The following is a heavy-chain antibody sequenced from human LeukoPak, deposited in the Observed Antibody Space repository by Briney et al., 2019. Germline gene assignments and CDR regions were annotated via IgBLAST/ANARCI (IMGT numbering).Heavy chain of an antibody. CDR1: GFTFNSYA. D-gene: IGHD3-22*01. V-gene: IGHV3-23*01. CDR3: ASGYYDGGANAFDI. CDR2: ISGSGDKT. Sequence: QAGGSLRLSCAASGFTFNSYAMRWVRQAPGKGLEWVSSISGSGDKTYYADSVKGRLTISRDNSKNTLYLQMNSLRAEDTAVYYCASGYYDGGANAFDIWGQGTMGTVSS. J-gene: IGHJ3*02.